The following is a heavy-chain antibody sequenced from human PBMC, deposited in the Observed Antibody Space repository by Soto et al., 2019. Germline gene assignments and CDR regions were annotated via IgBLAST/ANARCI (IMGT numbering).Heavy chain of an antibody. CDR2: ISGSGGST. D-gene: IGHD6-19*01. Sequence: GALRLSCAASGFTFSTYAMSWVRQAPGKGLEWVSAISGSGGSTYYADSVKGRFTISRDNSKNTLYLQMNSLRAEDTAVYYCAKGVPGIAVAGTGYFQHWGQGTLVTV. V-gene: IGHV3-23*01. CDR3: AKGVPGIAVAGTGYFQH. CDR1: GFTFSTYA. J-gene: IGHJ1*01.